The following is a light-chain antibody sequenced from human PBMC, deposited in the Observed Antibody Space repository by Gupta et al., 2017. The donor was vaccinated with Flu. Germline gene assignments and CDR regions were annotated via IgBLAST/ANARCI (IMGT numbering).Light chain of an antibody. J-gene: IGKJ4*01. CDR3: RQTNQRPLT. CDR1: QSLLSSDGKTY. Sequence: VTPGQPASISCKSSQSLLSSDGKTYLFWYLQKPGQPPQLLISEVSNRYSGVPDRFSGSGSGTDFTLRISRVEAEDVGVYYCRQTNQRPLTFGGGTRVEIK. CDR2: EVS. V-gene: IGKV2D-29*01.